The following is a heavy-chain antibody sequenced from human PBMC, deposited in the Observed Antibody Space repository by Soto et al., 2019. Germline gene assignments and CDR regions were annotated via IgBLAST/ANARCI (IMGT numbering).Heavy chain of an antibody. CDR1: GFTFSSYG. J-gene: IGHJ3*02. CDR2: IWYDGSNK. V-gene: IGHV3-33*01. Sequence: QVQLVESGGGVVQPGRSLRLSCAASGFTFSSYGMHWVRQAPGKGLEWVAVIWYDGSNKYYADSVKGRFTISRDSSKNTLYLQMNSLRAEDTAVYYCARLDSHNAFDIWGQGTMVTVSS. D-gene: IGHD5-18*01. CDR3: ARLDSHNAFDI.